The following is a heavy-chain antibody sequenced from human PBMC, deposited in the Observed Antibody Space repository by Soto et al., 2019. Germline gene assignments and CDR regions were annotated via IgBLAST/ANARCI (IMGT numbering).Heavy chain of an antibody. J-gene: IGHJ5*02. CDR1: GFIFSSYV. Sequence: QVPLVESGGGVVQPGRSLRLSCAASGFIFSSYVMHWVRQAPGKGLEWVAVISYDGSSKYYADSVKGRFTISRDNSKNTLDLQMNSLTAEDTAVYYCTKADPTVTLSVFDPWGQGTLVIVSS. V-gene: IGHV3-30-3*01. CDR3: TKADPTVTLSVFDP. CDR2: ISYDGSSK. D-gene: IGHD4-17*01.